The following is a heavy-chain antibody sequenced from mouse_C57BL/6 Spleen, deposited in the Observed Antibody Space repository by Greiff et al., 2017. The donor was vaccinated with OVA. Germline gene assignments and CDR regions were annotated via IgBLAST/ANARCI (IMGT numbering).Heavy chain of an antibody. Sequence: VQLQQSGAELVQPGASVKISCKASGYAFSSYWMNWVKQRPGKGLEWIGQIYPGDGDTNYNGTVPGQATLTADKSSSTAYMQLSSLTSEDSAVYYGARENYGSSYFDYWGQGTTVTVSS. D-gene: IGHD1-1*01. V-gene: IGHV1-80*01. J-gene: IGHJ2*01. CDR2: IYPGDGDT. CDR3: ARENYGSSYFDY. CDR1: GYAFSSYW.